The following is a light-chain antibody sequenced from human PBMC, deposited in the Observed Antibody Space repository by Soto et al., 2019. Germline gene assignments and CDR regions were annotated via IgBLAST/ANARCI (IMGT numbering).Light chain of an antibody. Sequence: QSALTQPASVSGSPGQSITISCAGTSSDVGRYDFVSWYQQHPGKAPILIFEVTKRPSGVSNRFSASKSGNTASLAISGLQAEDEADYYCCSYTASSLVFGEGTKLTVL. CDR2: EVT. V-gene: IGLV2-23*02. CDR3: CSYTASSLV. CDR1: SSDVGRYDF. J-gene: IGLJ2*01.